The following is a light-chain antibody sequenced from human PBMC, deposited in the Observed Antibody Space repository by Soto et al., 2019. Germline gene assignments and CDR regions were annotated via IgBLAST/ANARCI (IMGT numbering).Light chain of an antibody. V-gene: IGLV2-8*01. Sequence: QYAPTQPPSASVSPGQSATISCTGTSRAVGGYNYVSWYQQYPGKAPKLMIYEVSKRPSGVTYRFSGSTSGNTASMTVSGLPPEDEADDYCSYYAGSSTWVFGGGTKVTVL. CDR2: EVS. J-gene: IGLJ2*01. CDR1: SRAVGGYNY. CDR3: SYYAGSSTWV.